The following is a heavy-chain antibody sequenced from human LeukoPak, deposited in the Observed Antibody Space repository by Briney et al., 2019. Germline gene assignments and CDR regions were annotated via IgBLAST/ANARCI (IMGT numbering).Heavy chain of an antibody. D-gene: IGHD2-15*01. CDR2: ISSSSSTI. Sequence: PGGSLRLSCAASGFTFSSYSMNWVRQAPGKGLEWVSYISSSSSTIYYADSVKGRFTISRDNSKNTLYLQMNNLRAEDTAIYYCARVGSRYCSGANCYDGFWGQGTLVSVSS. CDR1: GFTFSSYS. V-gene: IGHV3-48*01. J-gene: IGHJ4*02. CDR3: ARVGSRYCSGANCYDGF.